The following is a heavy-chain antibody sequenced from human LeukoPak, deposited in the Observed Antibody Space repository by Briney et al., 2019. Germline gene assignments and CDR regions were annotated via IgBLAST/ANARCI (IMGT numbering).Heavy chain of an antibody. CDR2: IKQDGSEK. D-gene: IGHD3-3*01. CDR3: ARLSGLYYYYGMDV. CDR1: GFPFSSYW. V-gene: IGHV3-7*01. J-gene: IGHJ6*02. Sequence: PGGSLRLSCVASGFPFSSYWMTWVRQAPGKGLEWVANIKQDGSEKYYVDSVKGRFTISRDNAKNSLYLQMNSLRAEDTAVYYCARLSGLYYYYGMDVWGQGTTVTVSS.